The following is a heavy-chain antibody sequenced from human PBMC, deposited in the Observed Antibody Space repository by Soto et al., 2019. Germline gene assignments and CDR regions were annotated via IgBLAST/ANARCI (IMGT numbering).Heavy chain of an antibody. J-gene: IGHJ5*02. CDR3: ARTPSTYYYDSSGYYYNWYDP. V-gene: IGHV4-30-4*01. D-gene: IGHD3-22*01. Sequence: PSETLSLTCTVSGDSINSGNYYWTWIRQPPGKGLEWIGYIYYRGITYFNPSLESRVSLSIDTAKNQFSLKLRSVTAADTAVYYCARTPSTYYYDSSGYYYNWYDPWGQGTLVTVSS. CDR1: GDSINSGNYY. CDR2: IYYRGIT.